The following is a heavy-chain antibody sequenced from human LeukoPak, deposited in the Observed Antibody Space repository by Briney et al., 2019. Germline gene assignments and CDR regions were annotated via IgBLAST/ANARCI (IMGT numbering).Heavy chain of an antibody. V-gene: IGHV1-2*02. J-gene: IGHJ6*03. CDR2: INPNSGGT. Sequence: ASVKVSCKASGYTFTGYYMHWVRQAPGQGLEWMGWINPNSGGTNYAQKFQGRVTMTRDTSISTAYMELSRPRSDDTAVYYCARAGGSGWYFYMDVWGKGTTVTVSS. CDR3: ARAGGSGWYFYMDV. D-gene: IGHD6-19*01. CDR1: GYTFTGYY.